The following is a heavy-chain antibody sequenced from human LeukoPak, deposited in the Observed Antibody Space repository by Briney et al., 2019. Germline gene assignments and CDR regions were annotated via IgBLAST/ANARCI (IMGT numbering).Heavy chain of an antibody. CDR3: ARGQYDYVWGSYRYTDDAFDI. J-gene: IGHJ3*02. CDR2: IYYSGST. D-gene: IGHD3-16*02. V-gene: IGHV4-39*01. CDR1: GGSISSSSYY. Sequence: PSETLSLTCTVSGGSISSSSYYWGWIRQPPGKGLEWIGSIYYSGSTYYNPSLKSRVTISVDTSKNQFSLKLSSVTAADTAVYYCARGQYDYVWGSYRYTDDAFDIWGQGTMVTVSS.